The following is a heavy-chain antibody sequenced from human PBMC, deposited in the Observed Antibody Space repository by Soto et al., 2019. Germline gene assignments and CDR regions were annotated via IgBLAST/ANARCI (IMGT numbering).Heavy chain of an antibody. D-gene: IGHD1-26*01. CDR2: MNPNSGNT. V-gene: IGHV1-8*01. Sequence: QVQLVQSGAEVKKPGASVKVSCKASGYTFTSYDINWVRQATGQGLEWMGWMNPNSGNTGYAQKFQGRVTMTRNTTISTDYMELSSLRSEDTAVYYCARGWELSYYYGMDVWGQGTTVTVSS. CDR3: ARGWELSYYYGMDV. CDR1: GYTFTSYD. J-gene: IGHJ6*02.